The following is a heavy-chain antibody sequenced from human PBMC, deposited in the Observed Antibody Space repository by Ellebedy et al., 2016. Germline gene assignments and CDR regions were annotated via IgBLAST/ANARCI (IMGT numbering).Heavy chain of an antibody. Sequence: LSLTCAASGFTFSSYAMHWVRQAPGKGLEWVAVISYDGSNKYYADSVKGRFTISRDNSRNTLFLRMDSLRAEDTALYFCARVCCSTSTGLDYWGQGTLVTVSS. CDR1: GFTFSSYA. D-gene: IGHD6-6*01. J-gene: IGHJ4*02. CDR3: ARVCCSTSTGLDY. CDR2: ISYDGSNK. V-gene: IGHV3-30*04.